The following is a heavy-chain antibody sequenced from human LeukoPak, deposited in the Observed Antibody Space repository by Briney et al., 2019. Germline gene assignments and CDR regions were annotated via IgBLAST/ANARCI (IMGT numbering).Heavy chain of an antibody. CDR2: INTNTGIP. J-gene: IGHJ4*02. CDR3: ARGAVANGRYYFDY. Sequence: GASVKVSCKASGYTFTTYSMNWVRQAPGQGLEWMGWINTNTGIPTYAQGFTGRFVFSLDTSVSTAYLQISSLKAEDTAVYYCARGAVANGRYYFDYWGQRTLVTVSS. CDR1: GYTFTTYS. D-gene: IGHD6-19*01. V-gene: IGHV7-4-1*02.